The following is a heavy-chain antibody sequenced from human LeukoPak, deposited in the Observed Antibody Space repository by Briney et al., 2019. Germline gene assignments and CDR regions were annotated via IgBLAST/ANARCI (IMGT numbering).Heavy chain of an antibody. Sequence: TSETLSLTCTVSGGSISSYYWSWIRQPPGKGLEWIGYIYYSGSTNYNPSLKSRVTISVDTSKNQFSLKLSSVTAADTAVYYCARLERVLGYFDYWGLGTLVTVSS. CDR1: GGSISSYY. CDR3: ARLERVLGYFDY. CDR2: IYYSGST. V-gene: IGHV4-59*01. D-gene: IGHD3-3*01. J-gene: IGHJ4*02.